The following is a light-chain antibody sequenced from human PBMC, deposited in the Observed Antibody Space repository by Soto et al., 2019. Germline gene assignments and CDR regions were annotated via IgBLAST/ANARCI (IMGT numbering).Light chain of an antibody. CDR3: SSYTSSSTPYV. CDR1: SSDFGAYDY. Sequence: QSVLTQPASVSGSPGQSITISCTGSSSDFGAYDYVSWYQQRPVKAPKLMIFDVTNRPSGVSDRFSGSKSGNTASLTISGLQTEDEADYYCSSYTSSSTPYVFGTGTKATVL. V-gene: IGLV2-14*01. J-gene: IGLJ1*01. CDR2: DVT.